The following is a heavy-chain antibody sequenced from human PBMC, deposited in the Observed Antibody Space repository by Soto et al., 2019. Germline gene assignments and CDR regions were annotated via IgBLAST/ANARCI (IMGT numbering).Heavy chain of an antibody. CDR3: ARHFVRGHFDY. J-gene: IGHJ4*02. Sequence: NPSETLSLTCTVSGGSISSSSYYWGWIRQPPGKGLEWIGSIYYSGSTYYNPSLKSRVTISVDTSKNQFSLKLSSVTAADTAVYNCARHFVRGHFDYWGQGTLVTVSS. CDR2: IYYSGST. D-gene: IGHD3-3*01. CDR1: GGSISSSSYY. V-gene: IGHV4-39*01.